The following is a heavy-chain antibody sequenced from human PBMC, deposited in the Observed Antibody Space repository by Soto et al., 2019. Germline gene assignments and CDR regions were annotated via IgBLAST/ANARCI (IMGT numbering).Heavy chain of an antibody. CDR3: AREFSNTPEAFDS. Sequence: SETLSLTCTVSGGSVNSDSYYWSWIRQPPGKGLEWIGYIYYTGSTNYNPSLESRVTISVDTSRNQFSLKLSSVTAADTAVFYCAREFSNTPEAFDSWGQGALVTVSS. J-gene: IGHJ4*02. CDR1: GGSVNSDSYY. CDR2: IYYTGST. V-gene: IGHV4-61*01. D-gene: IGHD3-3*02.